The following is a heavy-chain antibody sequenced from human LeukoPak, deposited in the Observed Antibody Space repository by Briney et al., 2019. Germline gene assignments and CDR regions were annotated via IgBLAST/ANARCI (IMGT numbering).Heavy chain of an antibody. J-gene: IGHJ4*02. Sequence: GGSLRLSCATSGFIFSSYSMNWVRQAPGKGLVWVAYISSGGSTIYYADSVRGRFTISRDSARNALYLQMDSLRDEDTAVYYCAREETGAGPGGFAFWGRGPLVTVPS. V-gene: IGHV3-48*02. CDR2: ISSGGSTI. CDR3: AREETGAGPGGFAF. D-gene: IGHD3-16*01. CDR1: GFIFSSYS.